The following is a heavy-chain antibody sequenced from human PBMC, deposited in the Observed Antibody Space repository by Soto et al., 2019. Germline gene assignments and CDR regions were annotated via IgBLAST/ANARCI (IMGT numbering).Heavy chain of an antibody. J-gene: IGHJ5*02. Sequence: SVKVSCKASGGTFSSYAISWVRQAPGQGLEWMGGIIPIFGTANYAQKFQGRVTITADESTSTAYMELSSLRSEDTAVYYCARDRFSVDTAMVTGFSWLDPWGQGTQVTVSS. CDR2: IIPIFGTA. CDR1: GGTFSSYA. V-gene: IGHV1-69*13. D-gene: IGHD5-18*01. CDR3: ARDRFSVDTAMVTGFSWLDP.